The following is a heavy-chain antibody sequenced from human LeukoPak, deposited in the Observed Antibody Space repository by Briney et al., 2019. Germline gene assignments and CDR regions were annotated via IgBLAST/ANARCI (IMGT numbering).Heavy chain of an antibody. CDR1: GASISNSNYY. Sequence: PSATLSLTCTVSGASISNSNYYWGWIRQPPGKGPEWIGSIYYTGTTYYNPSLEDRVTISVDTSKNQFSLKLSSVTAADTAVFYCARLEQAMAGSRWFDPWGQGTLVTVSS. D-gene: IGHD6-19*01. V-gene: IGHV4-39*01. CDR2: IYYTGTT. CDR3: ARLEQAMAGSRWFDP. J-gene: IGHJ5*02.